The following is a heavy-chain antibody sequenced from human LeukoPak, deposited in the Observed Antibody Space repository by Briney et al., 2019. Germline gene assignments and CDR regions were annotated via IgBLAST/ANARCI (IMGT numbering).Heavy chain of an antibody. Sequence: ASVKVSCKASGYTFTNFAMNWVRQAPGQGLEWMGWIDTNTGIPTYAQGFTGRFVFSLDTSVSTVYLQISSLQADDAAVYFCARDPGSQRVNRLARRGDYWGQGTLVTVSS. J-gene: IGHJ4*02. D-gene: IGHD1-14*01. V-gene: IGHV7-4-1*02. CDR2: IDTNTGIP. CDR3: ARDPGSQRVNRLARRGDY. CDR1: GYTFTNFA.